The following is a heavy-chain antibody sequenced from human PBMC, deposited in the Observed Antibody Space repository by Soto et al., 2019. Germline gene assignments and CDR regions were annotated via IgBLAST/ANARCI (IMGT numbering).Heavy chain of an antibody. D-gene: IGHD6-19*01. J-gene: IGHJ4*02. Sequence: HPGGSLRLSCAASGFTFSSYAMSWVRQAPGKGLEWVSAISGSGGSTYYADSVKGRFTISRDNSKNTLYLQMNSLRAEDTAVYYCAKVFWSSRGLDYWGQGTLVTVSS. V-gene: IGHV3-23*01. CDR1: GFTFSSYA. CDR3: AKVFWSSRGLDY. CDR2: ISGSGGST.